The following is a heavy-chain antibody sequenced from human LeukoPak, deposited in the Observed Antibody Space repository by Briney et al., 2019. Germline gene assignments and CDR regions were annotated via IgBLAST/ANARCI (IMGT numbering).Heavy chain of an antibody. CDR3: ARELAY. J-gene: IGHJ4*02. V-gene: IGHV3-48*01. D-gene: IGHD6-6*01. CDR1: GFAFSSFT. CDR2: ISGSSSTV. Sequence: GGSLRLSCVASGFAFSSFTMNWVRQAPGKGLEWVSYISGSSSTVYYADSVKGRFTISRDNAKNSLFLQMNSLRAEDTAVYYCARELAYWGQGTLVTVSS.